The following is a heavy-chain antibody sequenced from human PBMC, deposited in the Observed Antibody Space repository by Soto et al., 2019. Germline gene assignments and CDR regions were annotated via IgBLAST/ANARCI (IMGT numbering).Heavy chain of an antibody. V-gene: IGHV3-23*01. J-gene: IGHJ4*02. CDR3: AKTQYYYDSGYFDY. CDR2: ISASGVST. CDR1: GFTFSSHA. D-gene: IGHD3-22*01. Sequence: GGSLRLSCAASGFTFSSHAMSWVRQAPGRGLEWVSGISASGVSTYYADSVKGRFTIARDNSKNTLYLQMNSLRAEDTAVYYCAKTQYYYDSGYFDYWGQGT.